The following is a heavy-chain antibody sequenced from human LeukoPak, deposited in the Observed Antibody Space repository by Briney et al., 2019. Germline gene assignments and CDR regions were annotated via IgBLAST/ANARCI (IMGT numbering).Heavy chain of an antibody. V-gene: IGHV4-4*09. CDR2: IYSSGST. J-gene: IGHJ4*02. CDR3: ARRSSTWSFDY. CDR1: GGSIGDYY. D-gene: IGHD6-13*01. Sequence: SETLSLTCIVSGGSIGDYYWSWIRQPPGKGLEWIGHIYSSGSTNYNPSLKSRVTIFVDTSKNQFSLKLSSVTAADTAVYYCARRSSTWSFDYWGQGTLVTVSS.